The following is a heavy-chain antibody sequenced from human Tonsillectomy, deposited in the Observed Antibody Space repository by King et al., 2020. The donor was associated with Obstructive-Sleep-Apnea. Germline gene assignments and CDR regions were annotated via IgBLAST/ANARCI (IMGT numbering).Heavy chain of an antibody. Sequence: VQLVESGGVVVQPGGSLRLSCAASGFTFDDYAMHWVRQAPGKGLEWFSLIILDGGSTYYADSVKGRFTISRDNSKNSLYLQMTSLRAEDTALYYCAKAGSGWLFDYWGQGTLVTVSS. CDR2: IILDGGST. D-gene: IGHD6-19*01. CDR3: AKAGSGWLFDY. CDR1: GFTFDDYA. V-gene: IGHV3-43D*03. J-gene: IGHJ4*02.